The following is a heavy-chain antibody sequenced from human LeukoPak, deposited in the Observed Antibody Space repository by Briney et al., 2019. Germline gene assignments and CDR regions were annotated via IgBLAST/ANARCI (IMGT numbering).Heavy chain of an antibody. CDR2: ISSSSNTI. CDR1: GFTFSSYA. CDR3: AKARWELNFDY. J-gene: IGHJ4*02. D-gene: IGHD1-26*01. Sequence: PGGSLRLSCAASGFTFSSYAMNWVRQAPGKGLEWVSYISSSSNTIHYADSVKGRFTISRDNARNSLYRQMNSLPTKDPALYYCAKARWELNFDYWGQGTLVTVSS. V-gene: IGHV3-48*01.